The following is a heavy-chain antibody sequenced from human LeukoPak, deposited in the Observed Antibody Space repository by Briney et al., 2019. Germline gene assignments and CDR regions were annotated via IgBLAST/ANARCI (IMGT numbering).Heavy chain of an antibody. CDR3: ARVRRDYYGSGSYYASGWFDP. J-gene: IGHJ5*02. D-gene: IGHD3-10*01. Sequence: PGGSLRLSCAASGFTFSDYYMSWIRQAPGKGLEWVSYISSSSSYTNYADSVKGRFTISRDNAKNSLYLQMNSLRAEDTAVYYCARVRRDYYGSGSYYASGWFDPWGQGTLVTVSS. V-gene: IGHV3-11*06. CDR1: GFTFSDYY. CDR2: ISSSSSYT.